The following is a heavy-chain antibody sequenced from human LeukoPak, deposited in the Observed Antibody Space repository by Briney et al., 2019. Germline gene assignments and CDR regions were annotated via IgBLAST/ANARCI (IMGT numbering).Heavy chain of an antibody. J-gene: IGHJ3*02. CDR1: GGSISSYY. Sequence: PSETLSLTCTVPGGSISSYYWSWFRQPPGKGLEWIGYIYYRGSTNYNPSLKSRVTISVDTSKNQFSLKLSSVTAADTAVYYCARRGASSSSGAFDIWGQGTMVTVSS. V-gene: IGHV4-59*08. D-gene: IGHD6-6*01. CDR3: ARRGASSSSGAFDI. CDR2: IYYRGST.